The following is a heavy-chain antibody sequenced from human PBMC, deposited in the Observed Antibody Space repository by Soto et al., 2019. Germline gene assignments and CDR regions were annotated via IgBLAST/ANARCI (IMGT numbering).Heavy chain of an antibody. CDR2: LSYDGRNK. Sequence: PGGSLRLSCAASGFTFSSYAMHWVRQAPGKGLEWVAVLSYDGRNKYYVDSVKGRFTISRDNSKNTQYLQMNSLRAEDTAVYYCARGLRYSNSWYNFDYWGQGTLVTVSS. D-gene: IGHD6-13*01. CDR3: ARGLRYSNSWYNFDY. CDR1: GFTFSSYA. V-gene: IGHV3-30*04. J-gene: IGHJ4*02.